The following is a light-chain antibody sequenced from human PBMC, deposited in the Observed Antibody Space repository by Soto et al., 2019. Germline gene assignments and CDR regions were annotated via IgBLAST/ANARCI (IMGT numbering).Light chain of an antibody. Sequence: DIQMTQSPSSLSASVGDRVTITCRASQTISSWLAWYQQKPGKAPKLLIYKASTLKSGVPSRFSGSGSGTEFTLTISSLQPDDFATYYCQQYNSYSFGQGTKWIS. V-gene: IGKV1-5*03. J-gene: IGKJ1*01. CDR2: KAS. CDR1: QTISSW. CDR3: QQYNSYS.